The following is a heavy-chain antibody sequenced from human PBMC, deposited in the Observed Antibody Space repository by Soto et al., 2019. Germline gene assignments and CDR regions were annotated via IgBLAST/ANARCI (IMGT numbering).Heavy chain of an antibody. CDR1: GFTFRSYA. D-gene: IGHD6-13*01. V-gene: IGHV3-30-3*01. CDR2: ISYDGSNK. CDR3: ARDRIYSSSWHDY. J-gene: IGHJ4*02. Sequence: QVQLVESGGGVVQPGRSLRLSCAAAGFTFRSYAMHWVRQAPGKGLEWVAVISYDGSNKYYADSVKGRFTISRDNSKNTLYLQMNSLRAEDTAVYYCARDRIYSSSWHDYWGQGTLVTVSS.